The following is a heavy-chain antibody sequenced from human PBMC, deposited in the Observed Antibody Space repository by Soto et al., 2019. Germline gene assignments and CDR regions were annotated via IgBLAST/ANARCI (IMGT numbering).Heavy chain of an antibody. J-gene: IGHJ6*02. CDR1: GFTFSSYA. Sequence: ETLSLSCAASGFTFSSYAMSWVRQAPGKGLEWVSAISGSGGSTYYADSVKGRFTISRDNSKNTLYLQMNSLRAEDTAVYYCAKDKWFGELHYYYYYGMDVWGQGATVTVSS. V-gene: IGHV3-23*01. CDR3: AKDKWFGELHYYYYYGMDV. CDR2: ISGSGGST. D-gene: IGHD3-10*01.